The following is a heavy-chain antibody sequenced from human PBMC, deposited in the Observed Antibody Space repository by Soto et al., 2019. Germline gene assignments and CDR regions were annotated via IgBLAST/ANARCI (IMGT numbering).Heavy chain of an antibody. D-gene: IGHD4-17*01. V-gene: IGHV5-10-1*01. Sequence: EVQLVQSGAEVKKPGESLRISCKGSGYSFTSYWISWVRQMPGKGLGWMGRIDPSDSYTNYSPSFQGHVTISADKSISTAYPQWTSLKASDTAMYYCARPMSYGDYVVDWFDPWGQGTLVTVSS. J-gene: IGHJ5*02. CDR2: IDPSDSYT. CDR1: GYSFTSYW. CDR3: ARPMSYGDYVVDWFDP.